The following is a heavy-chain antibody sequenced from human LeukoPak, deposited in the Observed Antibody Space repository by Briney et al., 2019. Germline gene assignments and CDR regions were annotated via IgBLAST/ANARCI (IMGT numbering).Heavy chain of an antibody. Sequence: SETLSLTCTVSGGSISGYYWGWIRQSPGKGLEWIGYVHYSGNTHYNPYLKSRVTISVDTSKNQFSLTLTTVTAADTAVFYCARLEAALSTGGMDVWGHGTTVTVSS. V-gene: IGHV4-59*08. CDR3: ARLEAALSTGGMDV. J-gene: IGHJ6*02. CDR2: VHYSGNT. D-gene: IGHD6-6*01. CDR1: GGSISGYY.